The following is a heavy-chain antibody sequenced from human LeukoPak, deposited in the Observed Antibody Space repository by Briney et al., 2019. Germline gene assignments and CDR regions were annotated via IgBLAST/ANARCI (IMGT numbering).Heavy chain of an antibody. Sequence: PSETLSLTCTVSGGSISSSSYYWGWIRQPPGKGLEWIGSIYYSGSTHYNPSLKSRVTISVDTSKNQFSLKLSSVTAADTAVYYCARHRHLTGTTRFDPWGQGTLVTVSS. V-gene: IGHV4-39*01. CDR3: ARHRHLTGTTRFDP. CDR2: IYYSGST. CDR1: GGSISSSSYY. J-gene: IGHJ5*02. D-gene: IGHD1-20*01.